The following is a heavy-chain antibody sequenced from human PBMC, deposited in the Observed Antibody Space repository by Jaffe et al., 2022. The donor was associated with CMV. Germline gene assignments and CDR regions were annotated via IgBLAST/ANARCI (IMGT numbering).Heavy chain of an antibody. CDR3: ARDRGGSGWSQGHFDP. CDR2: ISSSSSYI. D-gene: IGHD6-19*01. Sequence: EVQLVESGGGLVKPGGSLRLSCAASGFTFSSYSMNWVRQAPGKGLEWVSSISSSSSYIYYADSVKGRFTISRDNAKNSLYLQMNSLRAEDTAVYYCARDRGGSGWSQGHFDPWGQGTLVTVSS. V-gene: IGHV3-21*01. J-gene: IGHJ5*02. CDR1: GFTFSSYS.